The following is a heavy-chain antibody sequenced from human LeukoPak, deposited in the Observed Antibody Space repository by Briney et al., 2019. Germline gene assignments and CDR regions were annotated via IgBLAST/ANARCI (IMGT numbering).Heavy chain of an antibody. D-gene: IGHD5-24*01. Sequence: GGSLRLSCAASGFTVGSNYMSWVRQAPGKGLEWVANIKEDGTETYYVDSVKGRFTISRDNAKNSLYLQMNSLRVEDTAVYYCAKEGRSLQTYWGQGTLVTVSS. J-gene: IGHJ4*02. CDR1: GFTVGSNY. CDR3: AKEGRSLQTY. V-gene: IGHV3-7*03. CDR2: IKEDGTET.